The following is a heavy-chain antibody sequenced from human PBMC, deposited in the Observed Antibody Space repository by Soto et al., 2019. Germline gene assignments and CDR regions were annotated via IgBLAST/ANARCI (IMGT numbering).Heavy chain of an antibody. D-gene: IGHD6-13*01. CDR1: GYTFTGYY. Sequence: ASVKVSCKASGYTFTGYYMHWVRQAPGQGLEWMGWINPNSGGTNYAQKFQGWVTMTRDTSISTAYMELSRLRSDDTAVYYCARGGRDSSSWYRYNWFDPWGQGTLVTVSS. CDR3: ARGGRDSSSWYRYNWFDP. CDR2: INPNSGGT. J-gene: IGHJ5*02. V-gene: IGHV1-2*04.